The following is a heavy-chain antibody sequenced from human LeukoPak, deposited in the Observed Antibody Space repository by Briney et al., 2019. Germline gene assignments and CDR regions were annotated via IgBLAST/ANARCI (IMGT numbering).Heavy chain of an antibody. CDR3: GRDPSARVTIDF. CDR1: GFTFSNYA. V-gene: IGHV3-30*04. Sequence: GRSLRLSCAASGFTFSNYAMHWVRQAPGKGLEWVAIVSHDGRHQYYAESVKGRFTISRDSSKNTVSLQMNSLRAGDPALYYCGRDPSARVTIDFWGQGTLVTVSS. D-gene: IGHD5-24*01. CDR2: VSHDGRHQ. J-gene: IGHJ4*02.